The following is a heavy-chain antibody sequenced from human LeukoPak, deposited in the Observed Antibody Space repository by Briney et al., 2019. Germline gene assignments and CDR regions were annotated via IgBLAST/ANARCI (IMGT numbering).Heavy chain of an antibody. CDR1: GGSFSGYY. V-gene: IGHV4-34*01. CDR3: AREGYGDYADWFDP. Sequence: PSETLSLTCAVYGGSFSGYYWSWIRQPPGKGLEWIGEINHSGSTNYNPSLKSRVTISVDTSKNQFSLKLSSVTAADTAVYCCAREGYGDYADWFDPWGQGTLVTVSS. J-gene: IGHJ5*02. CDR2: INHSGST. D-gene: IGHD4-17*01.